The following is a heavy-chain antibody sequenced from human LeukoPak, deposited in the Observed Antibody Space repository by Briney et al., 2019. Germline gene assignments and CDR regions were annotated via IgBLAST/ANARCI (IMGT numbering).Heavy chain of an antibody. CDR2: IIPIFGTA. CDR1: GGTFISYA. J-gene: IGHJ6*02. D-gene: IGHD6-19*01. V-gene: IGHV1-69*13. CDR3: ASYGVAGVRRNYYYYYGMDV. Sequence: GASVKVSCKASGGTFISYAIGWVRQAPGQGLEWMGGIIPIFGTANYAQKFQGRVTITADESTSTAYMELSSLRSEDTAVYYCASYGVAGVRRNYYYYYGMDVWGQGTTVTVSS.